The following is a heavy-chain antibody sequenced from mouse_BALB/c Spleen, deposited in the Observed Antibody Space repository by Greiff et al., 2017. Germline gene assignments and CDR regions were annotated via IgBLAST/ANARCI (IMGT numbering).Heavy chain of an antibody. CDR1: GFSLTSYG. J-gene: IGHJ2*01. Sequence: VKLMESGPGLVAPSQSLSITCTVSGFSLTSYGVHWVRQPPGKGLEWLGVIWAGGSTNYNSPLMSRLSISKDNSKSQVFLKMNSLQTDDTAMYYCGRERTPSGFDYWGEGTTLTVSS. V-gene: IGHV2-9*02. D-gene: IGHD1-3*01. CDR3: GRERTPSGFDY. CDR2: IWAGGST.